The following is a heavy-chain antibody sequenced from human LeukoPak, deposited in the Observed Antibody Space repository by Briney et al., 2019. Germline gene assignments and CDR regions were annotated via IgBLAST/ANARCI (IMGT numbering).Heavy chain of an antibody. CDR2: FDPEDGET. V-gene: IGHV1-24*01. CDR3: VTGQYSSSSGPLDY. J-gene: IGHJ4*02. Sequence: ASVKVSCKVSGYTLTELSMHWVRQAPGKGLEWMGGFDPEDGETIYAQKFQGRVTMTEDTSTDTAYMELSSLRSEDTAVYYCVTGQYSSSSGPLDYWGQGTLVTVSS. CDR1: GYTLTELS. D-gene: IGHD6-6*01.